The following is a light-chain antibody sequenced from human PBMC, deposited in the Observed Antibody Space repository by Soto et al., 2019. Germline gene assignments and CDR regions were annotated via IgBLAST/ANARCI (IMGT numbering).Light chain of an antibody. V-gene: IGKV1-5*03. CDR2: KAS. Sequence: QVTQSASTLSASVGARVTITCRASQSISSWLAWYQQKPGKAPKLLIYKASSLESGVPSRFSGSGSGTEFTLTISSLQPDDFATYYCQQYNSYPWTFGHGTKLDI. J-gene: IGKJ1*01. CDR1: QSISSW. CDR3: QQYNSYPWT.